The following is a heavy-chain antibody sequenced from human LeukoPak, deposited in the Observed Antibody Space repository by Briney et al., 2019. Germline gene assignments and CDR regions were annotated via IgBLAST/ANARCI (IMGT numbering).Heavy chain of an antibody. CDR1: GFTFDDYG. Sequence: GSLRLSCAASGFTFDDYGMSWIRQPPGKGLERIGYIYYSGSTNYNPSLRSRVTISVDTSKNQFSLKLSSVTAADTAVYYCARSYDSSGYYYGPQGYWGQGTLVTVSS. CDR2: IYYSGST. J-gene: IGHJ4*02. V-gene: IGHV4-59*01. D-gene: IGHD3-22*01. CDR3: ARSYDSSGYYYGPQGY.